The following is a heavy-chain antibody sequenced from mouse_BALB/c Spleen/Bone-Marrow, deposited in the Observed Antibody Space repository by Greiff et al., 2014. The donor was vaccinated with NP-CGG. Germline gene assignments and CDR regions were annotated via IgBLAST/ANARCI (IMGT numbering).Heavy chain of an antibody. CDR2: IYWDDDK. V-gene: IGHV8-12*01. CDR1: GFSLSTSGMG. CDR3: ARRYYYGSSPFAY. D-gene: IGHD1-1*01. Sequence: PGPGILQPSQTLSLTCSFSGFSLSTSGMGVSWIRQPSGKGLEWLAHIYWDDDKRYNPSLKSRLTISKDTSRNQVFLKITSVDTADTATYYCARRYYYGSSPFAYWGQGTLVTVSA. J-gene: IGHJ3*01.